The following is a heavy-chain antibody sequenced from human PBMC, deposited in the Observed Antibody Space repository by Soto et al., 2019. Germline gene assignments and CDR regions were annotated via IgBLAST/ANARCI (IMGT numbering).Heavy chain of an antibody. CDR2: IYYSGST. CDR1: GGSISSGDYY. CDR3: ARVRTTGYYYYGMDV. J-gene: IGHJ6*02. Sequence: SETLSLTCTVSGGSISSGDYYWSWIRQPPGKGLEWIGYIYYSGSTYYNPSLKSRVTISVDTSKNQFSLKLSSVTAADTAVYYCARVRTTGYYYYGMDVWGQGTTVTVSS. V-gene: IGHV4-30-4*01. D-gene: IGHD2-8*02.